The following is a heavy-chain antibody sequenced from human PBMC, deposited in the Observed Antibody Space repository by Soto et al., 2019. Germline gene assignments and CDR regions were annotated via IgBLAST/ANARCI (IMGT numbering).Heavy chain of an antibody. CDR3: ARAYTGQLPRRGDYYYALDV. J-gene: IGHJ6*02. Sequence: GWSLRLCCVASGFFFNNYDMHWVRQVRGKGLEWVSAIGAADDPYYSVSVKGRFIVSRDNAQKSLYLQMNNLRAADTAVYFCARAYTGQLPRRGDYYYALDVWGRGTTVTVSS. D-gene: IGHD2-2*01. CDR2: IGAADDP. CDR1: GFFFNNYD. V-gene: IGHV3-13*05.